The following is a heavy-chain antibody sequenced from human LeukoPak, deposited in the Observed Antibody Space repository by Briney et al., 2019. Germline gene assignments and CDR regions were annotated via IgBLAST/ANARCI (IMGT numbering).Heavy chain of an antibody. CDR1: GYTFTSYG. V-gene: IGHV1-18*01. J-gene: IGHJ6*03. D-gene: IGHD4-17*01. Sequence: GASVKVSCKASGYTFTSYGISWVRQAPGQGLEWMGWIIAYNGNTNYAQKLQGRVTMTTDTSTSTAYMELRRLRSDDTAVYYCARDRDYGDYLDVWGQGTPVTVSS. CDR3: ARDRDYGDYLDV. CDR2: IIAYNGNT.